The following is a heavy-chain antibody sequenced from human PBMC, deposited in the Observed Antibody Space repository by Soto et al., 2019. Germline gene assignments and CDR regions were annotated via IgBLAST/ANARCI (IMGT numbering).Heavy chain of an antibody. V-gene: IGHV1-3*01. CDR2: INAGNGNT. J-gene: IGHJ6*01. CDR3: ARGVENIVVVLDVFGYYGMDV. D-gene: IGHD2-2*01. CDR1: GYRFTSYV. Sequence: VSVKVCFKASGYRFTSYVIYFVRQAPGQSVEWIGWINAGNGNTKYSQKFHGRVTITSYTSASTAYMELSSLRSEDTAVYFCARGVENIVVVLDVFGYYGMDVWGQGTTVTVSS.